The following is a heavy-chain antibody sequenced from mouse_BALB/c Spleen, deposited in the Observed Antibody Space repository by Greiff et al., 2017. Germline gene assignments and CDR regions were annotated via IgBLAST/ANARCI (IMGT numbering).Heavy chain of an antibody. V-gene: IGHV5-12-1*01. J-gene: IGHJ4*01. CDR3: ARHDGYSYAMDY. CDR1: GFAFSSYD. D-gene: IGHD1-2*01. CDR2: ISSGGGST. Sequence: EVQLVESGGGLVKPGGSLKLSCAASGFAFSSYDMSWVRQTPEKRLEWVAYISSGGGSTYYPDTVKGRFTISRDNAKNTLYLQMSSLKSEDTAMYYCARHDGYSYAMDYWGQGTSVTVSS.